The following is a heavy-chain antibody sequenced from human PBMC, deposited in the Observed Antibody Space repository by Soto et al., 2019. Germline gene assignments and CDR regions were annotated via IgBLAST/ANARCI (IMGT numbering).Heavy chain of an antibody. CDR3: ARGASSGWLQGPEYFQH. J-gene: IGHJ1*01. CDR2: INHSGST. Sequence: ASETLSLTCAVYGGSFSGYYWSWIRQPPGKGLEWIGEINHSGSTNYNPSLKSRVTISVDTSKNQFSLKLSSVTAADTAVYYCARGASSGWLQGPEYFQHWGQGTLVTVSS. D-gene: IGHD6-19*01. CDR1: GGSFSGYY. V-gene: IGHV4-34*01.